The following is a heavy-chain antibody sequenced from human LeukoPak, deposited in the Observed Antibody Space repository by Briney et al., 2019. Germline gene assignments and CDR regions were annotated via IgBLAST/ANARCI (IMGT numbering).Heavy chain of an antibody. CDR3: ARLVTGDVWYFDL. Sequence: GGSLRLSCAASRFTFSSYSMNWVRQAPGKGLEWVSSISSSSSYIYYADSVKGRFTISRDNAKNSLYLQMNSLRAEDTAVYYCARLVTGDVWYFDLWGRGTLVTVSS. V-gene: IGHV3-21*01. J-gene: IGHJ2*01. D-gene: IGHD7-27*01. CDR2: ISSSSSYI. CDR1: RFTFSSYS.